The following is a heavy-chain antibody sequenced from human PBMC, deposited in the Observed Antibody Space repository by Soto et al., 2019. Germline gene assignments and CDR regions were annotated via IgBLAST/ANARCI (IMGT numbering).Heavy chain of an antibody. V-gene: IGHV1-2*04. CDR2: INPNSGGT. CDR1: VYTFTGYD. CDR3: ARDCSGGSCGYYFDY. Sequence: ASLKVSCKSSVYTFTGYDIHCVRPAPGQGLEWMGWINPNSGGTNYAQKFQGWVTMTRDTSISTAYMELSRLRSDDTAVYYCARDCSGGSCGYYFDYWGQGNLVTFS. D-gene: IGHD2-15*01. J-gene: IGHJ4*02.